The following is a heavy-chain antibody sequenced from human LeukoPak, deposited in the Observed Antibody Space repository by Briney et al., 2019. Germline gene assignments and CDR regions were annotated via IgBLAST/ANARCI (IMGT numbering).Heavy chain of an antibody. D-gene: IGHD4-11*01. CDR2: ISAYNGNT. V-gene: IGHV1-18*01. J-gene: IGHJ4*02. CDR3: ARSNALADKYYIEY. CDR1: GYTFSSYG. Sequence: GASVKVSCKASGYTFSSYGITWVRQVSGQGLEWMGWISAYNGNTNHAQKLQGRVTMTTDTSTSTAYMELRSLRSDDTAVYYCARSNALADKYYIEYWGQGTLVTVSS.